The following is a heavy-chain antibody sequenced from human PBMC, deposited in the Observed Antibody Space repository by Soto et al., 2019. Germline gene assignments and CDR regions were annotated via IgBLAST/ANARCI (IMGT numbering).Heavy chain of an antibody. CDR1: GFTFSPYA. D-gene: IGHD2-2*01. J-gene: IGHJ4*02. CDR2: ISYDGNNK. V-gene: IGHV3-30*09. CDR3: ARARLDTPALDY. Sequence: QVQLVESGGGVVQPGRSLRLSCAASGFTFSPYAMHWVRQAPGKGLELVAVISYDGNNKNYADSVKGRLAISRDNSRNTLYLQMNSLRAEDTGVYYCARARLDTPALDYWGQGTLVTVSS.